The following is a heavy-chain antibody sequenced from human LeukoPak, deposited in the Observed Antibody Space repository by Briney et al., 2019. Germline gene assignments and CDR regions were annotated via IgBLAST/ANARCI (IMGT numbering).Heavy chain of an antibody. CDR1: GYSFTGYW. J-gene: IGHJ5*02. D-gene: IGHD3-9*01. CDR2: IYPGDSDT. CDR3: ARHSYDILTGYDWFDP. V-gene: IGHV5-51*01. Sequence: GESLKISCKGSGYSFTGYWIGWVRQMPGKGLEWMGIIYPGDSDTRYSPSFQGQVTISADKSISTAYLQWSSLKASDTAMYYCARHSYDILTGYDWFDPWGQGTLVTVSS.